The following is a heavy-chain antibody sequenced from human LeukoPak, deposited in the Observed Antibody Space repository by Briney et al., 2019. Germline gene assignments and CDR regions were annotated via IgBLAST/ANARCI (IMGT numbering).Heavy chain of an antibody. Sequence: GGSLRLSCAASGFTFNSYSMNWVRQAPGKGLEWVSGISGSGSGTYYADSVKGRFTISRDNSKNTAYLEMSSLRGEDTAVYYCSKKSPTDATVGNYLGNWGQGTLVTVSS. CDR2: ISGSGSGT. CDR3: SKKSPTDATVGNYLGN. V-gene: IGHV3-23*01. J-gene: IGHJ4*02. D-gene: IGHD2-15*01. CDR1: GFTFNSYS.